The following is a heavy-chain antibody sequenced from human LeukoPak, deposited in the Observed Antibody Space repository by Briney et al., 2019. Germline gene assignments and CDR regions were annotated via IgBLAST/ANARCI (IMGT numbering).Heavy chain of an antibody. V-gene: IGHV4-59*08. CDR3: ARFEPEGSGTYYNQRIST. D-gene: IGHD3-10*01. J-gene: IGHJ5*02. Sequence: PSETLSLTCTVSGGSISSYCWSWIRQPPGKGLEWIASICYSGSTNYNPSLKSRLTLSADRSKNQFSLNLSSVTAADTAMYYCARFEPEGSGTYYNQRISTWGQGVLVTVSS. CDR2: ICYSGST. CDR1: GGSISSYC.